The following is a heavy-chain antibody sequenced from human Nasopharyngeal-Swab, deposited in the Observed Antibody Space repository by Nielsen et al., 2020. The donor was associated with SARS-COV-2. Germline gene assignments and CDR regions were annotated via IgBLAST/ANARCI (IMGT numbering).Heavy chain of an antibody. CDR1: GASFSGYY. CDR3: ARGRPLYDILTCYYISSRFDY. CDR2: INHSGST. V-gene: IGHV4-34*01. D-gene: IGHD3-9*01. Sequence: LRLSSVVYGASFSGYYWSWISQLPGKGMEWIGEINHSGSTNYNTSLKSRVTISVDTSKNQFSLKLTSVTAADTAVYYCARGRPLYDILTCYYISSRFDYWGQGTLVTVSS. J-gene: IGHJ4*02.